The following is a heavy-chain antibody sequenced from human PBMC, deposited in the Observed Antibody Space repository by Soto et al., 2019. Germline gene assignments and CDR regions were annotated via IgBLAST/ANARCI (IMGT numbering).Heavy chain of an antibody. V-gene: IGHV3-48*02. CDR3: ARISRGHDAFAI. J-gene: IGHJ3*02. Sequence: EVQLVESGGGLVQPGGSLRLSCAAAGFSFSTYSMNWFRQAPGKGLEWVSYVSPGSETIYYAASVRGRFTISRDNAKDSLYLQMNSLRDEDTAGYHCARISRGHDAFAIWGQGTMVTDSS. CDR1: GFSFSTYS. CDR2: VSPGSETI.